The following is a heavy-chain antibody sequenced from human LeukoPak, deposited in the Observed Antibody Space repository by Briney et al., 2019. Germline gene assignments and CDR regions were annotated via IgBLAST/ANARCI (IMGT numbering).Heavy chain of an antibody. CDR2: INPNSGGT. J-gene: IGHJ4*02. Sequence: ASVKVSCKASGYTFTGYYMHWVRQAPGQGLEWMGWINPNSGGTNYAQKFQGRVTMTRDTSISTAYMELSRLGSDDTAVYYCARVSSPIRLGELSLPIDYWGQGTLVTVSS. D-gene: IGHD3-16*02. CDR1: GYTFTGYY. V-gene: IGHV1-2*02. CDR3: ARVSSPIRLGELSLPIDY.